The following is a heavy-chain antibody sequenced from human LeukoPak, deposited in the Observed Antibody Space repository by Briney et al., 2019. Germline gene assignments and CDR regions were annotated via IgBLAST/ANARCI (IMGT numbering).Heavy chain of an antibody. J-gene: IGHJ4*02. CDR2: ITTYNGNT. CDR1: GYTFTSYG. V-gene: IGHV1-18*01. Sequence: ASVKVSCKASGYTFTSYGISWVRQAPGQGLEWMGWITTYNGNTEYAQKLQGRVAVTTDTSTSTAYMELRSLRSDGTAVYYCARGYLGTSGSYFDYWGQGTPVTVSS. CDR3: ARGYLGTSGSYFDY. D-gene: IGHD1-26*01.